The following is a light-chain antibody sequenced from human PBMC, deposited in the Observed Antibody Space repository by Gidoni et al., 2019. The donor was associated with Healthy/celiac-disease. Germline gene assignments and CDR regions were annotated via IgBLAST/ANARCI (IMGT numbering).Light chain of an antibody. J-gene: IGKJ2*04. CDR3: QKYNNWCS. Sequence: EIVMTQSPATLSVSPGERATLSCRASQSVSSNLAWYQQKPGQAPRLLIYGASTRATGIPARFSGSGSGTEFTLTISSLQSEDFAVYYCQKYNNWCSSGQGTKLEIK. V-gene: IGKV3-15*01. CDR1: QSVSSN. CDR2: GAS.